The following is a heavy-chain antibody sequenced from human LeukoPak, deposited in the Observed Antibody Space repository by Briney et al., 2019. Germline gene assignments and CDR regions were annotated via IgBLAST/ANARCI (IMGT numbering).Heavy chain of an antibody. CDR3: TRLVCYGDGFDY. D-gene: IGHD4-17*01. CDR1: GFTFSGSA. V-gene: IGHV3-73*01. Sequence: GGSLRLSCAASGFTFSGSAMHWVRQASGKGLEWVGRIRSKANSYATAYAASVKGRFTISRDDSKNTAYLQMNSLKTEDTAVYYCTRLVCYGDGFDYWGQGTLVTVSS. J-gene: IGHJ4*02. CDR2: IRSKANSYAT.